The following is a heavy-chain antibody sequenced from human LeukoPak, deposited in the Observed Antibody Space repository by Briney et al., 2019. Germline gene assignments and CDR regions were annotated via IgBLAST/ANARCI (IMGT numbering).Heavy chain of an antibody. CDR2: ISYDGSNK. D-gene: IGHD2-21*02. Sequence: GRSLRLSCAASGFTFSSYAMHWVRQAPGKGLEWVAVISYDGSNKYYADSVKGRFTISRDNSKNTLYLQMNSLRAEDTAVYYCAREELQAPVVTTTSPFDYWGQGTLVTVSS. CDR3: AREELQAPVVTTTSPFDY. J-gene: IGHJ4*02. CDR1: GFTFSSYA. V-gene: IGHV3-30-3*01.